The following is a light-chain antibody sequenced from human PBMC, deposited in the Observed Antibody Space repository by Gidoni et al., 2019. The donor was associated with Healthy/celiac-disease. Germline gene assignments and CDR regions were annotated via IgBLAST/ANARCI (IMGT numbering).Light chain of an antibody. CDR3: QQYNNWPPRYT. CDR2: GAS. CDR1: QSVSSN. J-gene: IGKJ2*01. Sequence: EIVMTQSQATLSVSPGDRATLSCRASQSVSSNLAWYQQKPGQAPRLLIYGASTRATGIPARFSGSGSGTEFTLTISSLQSEDFAVYYCQQYNNWPPRYTFGQGTKLEIK. V-gene: IGKV3-15*01.